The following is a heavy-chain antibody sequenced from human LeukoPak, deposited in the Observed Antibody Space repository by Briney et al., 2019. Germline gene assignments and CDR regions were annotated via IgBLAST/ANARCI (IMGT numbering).Heavy chain of an antibody. J-gene: IGHJ6*03. CDR1: GGSISSSNW. CDR3: ARVPAQSYYYDSSGYYYFRPRRAYYMDV. V-gene: IGHV4-4*02. CDR2: IYHSGST. Sequence: PSETLSLTCAVSGGSISSSNWWSWVRQPPGKGLEWIGEIYHSGSTNYNPSLKSRVTISVDKSKNQFSLKLSSVTAADTAVYYCARVPAQSYYYDSSGYYYFRPRRAYYMDVWGKGTTVTVSS. D-gene: IGHD3-22*01.